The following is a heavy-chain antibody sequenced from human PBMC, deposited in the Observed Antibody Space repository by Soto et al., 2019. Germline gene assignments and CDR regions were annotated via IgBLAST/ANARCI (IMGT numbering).Heavy chain of an antibody. CDR3: ARPLGGSGDFFFDP. D-gene: IGHD3-3*01. J-gene: IGHJ5*02. V-gene: IGHV1-18*04. Sequence: ASVKVSCKGSGCTFSNYPIGWVRQAPGQGLEWVGWTSNYNAITNYAQKFQGRVTMTTDTSTSTAYMELRSLRSDDTAIYYCARPLGGSGDFFFDPWGQGTQVTVSS. CDR2: TSNYNAIT. CDR1: GCTFSNYP.